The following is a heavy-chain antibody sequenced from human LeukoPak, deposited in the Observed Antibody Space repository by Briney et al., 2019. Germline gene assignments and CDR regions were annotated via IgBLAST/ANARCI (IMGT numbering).Heavy chain of an antibody. CDR3: ASGRLYNWNGKGLSWFDP. Sequence: SETLSLTCTVSGGSISSYYWGWLRQPPGKGLEWIGFIYYSGITDYNPSLKSRVTISVDTSKNQFSLKLSSVTAADTAVYYCASGRLYNWNGKGLSWFDPWGQGTLVTVSS. D-gene: IGHD1-1*01. V-gene: IGHV4-59*12. CDR2: IYYSGIT. J-gene: IGHJ5*02. CDR1: GGSISSYY.